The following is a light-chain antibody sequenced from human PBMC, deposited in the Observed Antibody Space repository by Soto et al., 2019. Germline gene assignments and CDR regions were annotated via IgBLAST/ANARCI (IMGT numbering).Light chain of an antibody. CDR2: DVS. V-gene: IGLV2-14*01. J-gene: IGLJ2*01. CDR3: SSYTSSTTRV. Sequence: QSALTQPASVSGSPGQSITISCTGASSDIGAYNSVSWYQQHPGKAPQLMIYDVSYRPSGISNRFSGSKSGNTASLTISGLRAEDEADYYCSSYTSSTTRVFGGGTKLTVL. CDR1: SSDIGAYNS.